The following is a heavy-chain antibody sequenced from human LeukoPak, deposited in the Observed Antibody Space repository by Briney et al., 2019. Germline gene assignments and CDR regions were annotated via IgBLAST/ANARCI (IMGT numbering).Heavy chain of an antibody. J-gene: IGHJ5*02. V-gene: IGHV3-23*01. Sequence: PGGSLRLSCAASGFTFSSYAMSWVRQAPGKGLEWVSTISGSGGKTYYADSVKGRFTISRDNSKNTLYLQMNSLRAEDTAVYYCAKGGSSGYYLSTGAEFDPWGQGTLVTVSS. CDR2: ISGSGGKT. CDR3: AKGGSSGYYLSTGAEFDP. D-gene: IGHD3-22*01. CDR1: GFTFSSYA.